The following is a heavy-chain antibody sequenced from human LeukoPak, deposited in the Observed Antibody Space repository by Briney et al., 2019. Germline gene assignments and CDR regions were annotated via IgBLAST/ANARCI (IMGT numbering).Heavy chain of an antibody. CDR1: GGSISSYY. CDR3: ARVPTYYYDSSDPWFDP. CDR2: IYYSGST. J-gene: IGHJ5*02. D-gene: IGHD3-22*01. Sequence: NPSETLSLTCTLSGGSISSYYWSWIRQPPGKGLEWIGYIYYSGSTNYNPSLKSRVTISVDTSKNQFSLKLSSVTAADTAVYYCARVPTYYYDSSDPWFDPWGQGTLVTVSS. V-gene: IGHV4-59*01.